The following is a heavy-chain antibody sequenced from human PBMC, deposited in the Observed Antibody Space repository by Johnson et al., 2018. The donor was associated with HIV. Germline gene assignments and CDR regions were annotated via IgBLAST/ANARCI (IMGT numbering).Heavy chain of an antibody. CDR3: ARAELPDAFDI. CDR2: ISSSGSAI. Sequence: QVQLVESGGGLVQPGGSLRLSCAASGFTVSNNYMTWVRQAPGKGLEWVSYISSSGSAIKYADSVKGRFTISRDNSKNTLYLQMNSLRVEDTAVYYCARAELPDAFDIWGQGTMVTVSS. J-gene: IGHJ3*02. CDR1: GFTVSNNY. D-gene: IGHD1-7*01. V-gene: IGHV3-11*01.